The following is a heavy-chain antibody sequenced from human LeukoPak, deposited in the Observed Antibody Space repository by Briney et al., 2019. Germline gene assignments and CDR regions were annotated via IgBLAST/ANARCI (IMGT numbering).Heavy chain of an antibody. J-gene: IGHJ4*02. Sequence: GGSLRLSCEASGFSFSSYNMDWVRQTPGKGLEWISSITTSSSYTFYADSVKGRFTISRDNAKNSLYLQMNSLRAEDTAVYYCAREARYDILTGYSRPYFDYWGQGTLVTVSS. D-gene: IGHD3-9*01. CDR2: ITTSSSYT. CDR3: AREARYDILTGYSRPYFDY. CDR1: GFSFSSYN. V-gene: IGHV3-21*01.